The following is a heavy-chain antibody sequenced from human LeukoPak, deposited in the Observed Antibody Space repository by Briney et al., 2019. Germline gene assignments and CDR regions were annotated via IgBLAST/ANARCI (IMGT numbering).Heavy chain of an antibody. J-gene: IGHJ4*02. CDR3: VRHLSDITSCPNY. Sequence: GKSLKISCKGSGYSFPSYWVTWVRQMPGKGREWMGRIDPSDSYTNYSPSFQGHVTISADKSTSTAYLQWSSLKASDTAIYYCVRHLSDITSCPNYWGPGTLVTVAS. V-gene: IGHV5-10-1*01. CDR1: GYSFPSYW. D-gene: IGHD2-2*01. CDR2: IDPSDSYT.